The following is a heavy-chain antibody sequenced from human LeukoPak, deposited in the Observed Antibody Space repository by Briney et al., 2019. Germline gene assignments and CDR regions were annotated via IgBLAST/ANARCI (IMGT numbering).Heavy chain of an antibody. Sequence: SETLSLTCTVSGGSISSYYWSWIRQSAGKGLEWIGRIYASGSTKYNPSLKSRVTMSVDTSKNQFSLKLTSVTAADTAVYYCARGGYDFRGYYFDYWGQGTLVTVSS. CDR2: IYASGST. V-gene: IGHV4-4*07. D-gene: IGHD3-3*01. CDR3: ARGGYDFRGYYFDY. J-gene: IGHJ4*02. CDR1: GGSISSYY.